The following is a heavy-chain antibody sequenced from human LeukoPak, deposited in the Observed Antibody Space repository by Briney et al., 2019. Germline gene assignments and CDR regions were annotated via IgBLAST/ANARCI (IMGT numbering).Heavy chain of an antibody. V-gene: IGHV1-2*02. CDR1: GYTFTGNY. Sequence: ASVTVSFKASGYTFTGNYIYWVRLGPAQGPRYMGWMNLNNGGTDYAPNFQGRVTMTGDTSISTAYMELSRLRYDDTATYYCARDYYGSGVPDFYYYYMDVWGKGTTVTVSS. CDR3: ARDYYGSGVPDFYYYYMDV. J-gene: IGHJ6*03. CDR2: MNLNNGGT. D-gene: IGHD3-10*01.